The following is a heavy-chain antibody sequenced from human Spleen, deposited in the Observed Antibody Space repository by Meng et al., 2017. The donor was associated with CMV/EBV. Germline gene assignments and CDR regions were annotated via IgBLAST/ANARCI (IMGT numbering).Heavy chain of an antibody. D-gene: IGHD3-3*01. CDR2: INPNSGDT. CDR3: GRGRITIFGVAPDLVDV. J-gene: IGHJ6*02. V-gene: IGHV1-2*02. Sequence: ASVKVSCKASGYTFSAYYIHWVRQAPGQGLEWVGWINPNSGDTDYAQKFQGNVTMTRDTSINTVHMELNRLRSDDTAVYYCGRGRITIFGVAPDLVDVWGQGTTVTVSS. CDR1: GYTFSAYY.